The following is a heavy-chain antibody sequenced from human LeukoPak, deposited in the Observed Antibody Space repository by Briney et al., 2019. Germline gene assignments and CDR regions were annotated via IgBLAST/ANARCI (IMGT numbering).Heavy chain of an antibody. V-gene: IGHV3-48*01. Sequence: GGSLRLSCAASGFSFTTYNMNWVRQAPGKGLEWVSYISSSSSTRYYADSVKGRFTISRDKAKNSLYLQMNSLRAEDTAMYYCARDRAVYSDSRGYYPDAFDIWGQGTMVTVSS. CDR1: GFSFTTYN. D-gene: IGHD3-22*01. J-gene: IGHJ3*02. CDR3: ARDRAVYSDSRGYYPDAFDI. CDR2: ISSSSSTR.